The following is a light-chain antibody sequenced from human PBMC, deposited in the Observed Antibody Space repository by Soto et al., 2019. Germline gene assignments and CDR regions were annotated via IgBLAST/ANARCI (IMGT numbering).Light chain of an antibody. CDR2: GAS. V-gene: IGKV3-15*01. CDR3: QQYTNWPKT. J-gene: IGKJ1*01. CDR1: QSVSSN. Sequence: EIVMTQSPATLSVSPGERATFSCRASQSVSSNLAWYQQKPGQAPRLLIYGASIRATGIPARFSGSGSGTEFTLTISTLQSEDFAVYYCQQYTNWPKTFGQGTKVEIK.